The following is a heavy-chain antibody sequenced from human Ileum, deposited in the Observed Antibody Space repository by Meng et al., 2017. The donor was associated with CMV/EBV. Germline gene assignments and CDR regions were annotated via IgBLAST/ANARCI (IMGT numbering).Heavy chain of an antibody. D-gene: IGHD3-3*01. J-gene: IGHJ4*02. CDR1: GDSVSRNSAA. CDR3: ARVDDFWSGHFDS. V-gene: IGHV6-1*01. Sequence: SGDSVSRNSAAWNWIRQSPSRGLEWLGRTYYRSKWYNDYAVSVRSRITINPDTSKNQFSLQLNSVTPEDTAVYYCARVDDFWSGHFDSWGQGTLVTVSS. CDR2: TYYRSKWYN.